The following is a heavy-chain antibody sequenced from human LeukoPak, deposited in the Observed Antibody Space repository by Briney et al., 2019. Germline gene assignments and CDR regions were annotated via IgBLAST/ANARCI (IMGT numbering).Heavy chain of an antibody. CDR2: IYYSGST. Sequence: SETLSLTCTVSGGSISTNSYYWSWIRQPPGKGLEWIGYIYYSGSTNYNPSLKSRVTISVDTSKNQFSLKLSSVTAADTAVYYCARGDYYGSGTNWFDPWGQGTLVTVSS. J-gene: IGHJ5*02. CDR3: ARGDYYGSGTNWFDP. CDR1: GGSISTNSYY. V-gene: IGHV4-61*01. D-gene: IGHD3-10*01.